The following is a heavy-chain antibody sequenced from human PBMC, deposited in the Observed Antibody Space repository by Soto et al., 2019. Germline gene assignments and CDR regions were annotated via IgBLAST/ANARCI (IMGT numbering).Heavy chain of an antibody. CDR3: ASPWGSFLTGRADALDI. D-gene: IGHD3-9*01. CDR1: GGSISSSTW. CDR2: IYQNGGT. Sequence: PSETLSLTCAVSGGSISSSTWWSRVRQPPGKGLEWIGEIYQNGGTNYSPSLRSRVTLSVDKSKNQFSLRLNSVTAADTAVYYCASPWGSFLTGRADALDIWXQGTMGTVSS. J-gene: IGHJ3*02. V-gene: IGHV4-4*02.